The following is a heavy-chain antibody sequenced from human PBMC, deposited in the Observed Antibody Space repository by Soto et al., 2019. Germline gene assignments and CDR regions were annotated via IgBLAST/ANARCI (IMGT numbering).Heavy chain of an antibody. V-gene: IGHV3-23*01. Sequence: EVQLLESGGGLVQPGGSLRLSCAASGFTFSSYAMSWVRQAPGQGLEWVSAISGSGGSTYYADSVKGRFTISRDNSKNTLYLQMNSLRAEDTAVYYCAKDRDIVVVPAATPTDWFDPWGQGTLVTVSS. CDR1: GFTFSSYA. CDR3: AKDRDIVVVPAATPTDWFDP. J-gene: IGHJ5*02. CDR2: ISGSGGST. D-gene: IGHD2-2*02.